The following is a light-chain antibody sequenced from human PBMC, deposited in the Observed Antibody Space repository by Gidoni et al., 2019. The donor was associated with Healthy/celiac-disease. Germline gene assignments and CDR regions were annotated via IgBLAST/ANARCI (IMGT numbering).Light chain of an antibody. CDR1: QDISNY. J-gene: IGKJ4*01. CDR2: DAS. Sequence: DIQMTQSPSSLSASVGDRVTITCQASQDISNYLNWYQQKPGKAPKLLIYDASNLETGVPSRFSASGSGTDFTFTISSLQPEDIVTYYCQQYDNLPLTFGGGTKVEIK. V-gene: IGKV1-33*01. CDR3: QQYDNLPLT.